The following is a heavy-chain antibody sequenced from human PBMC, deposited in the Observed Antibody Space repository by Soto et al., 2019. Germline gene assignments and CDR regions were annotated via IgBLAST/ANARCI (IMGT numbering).Heavy chain of an antibody. J-gene: IGHJ6*02. Sequence: QVQLVQSGAEVKKPGASVKVSCKASGYTFTSYGISWVRPAPGQGLEWMGWIRAYNGNTNYAQKLQGRAPMTTDTSTRTAYMTLRSLRSDDTAVYYCARDLTTMAAWGQGNTVTVSS. D-gene: IGHD1-1*01. CDR2: IRAYNGNT. CDR3: ARDLTTMAA. CDR1: GYTFTSYG. V-gene: IGHV1-18*01.